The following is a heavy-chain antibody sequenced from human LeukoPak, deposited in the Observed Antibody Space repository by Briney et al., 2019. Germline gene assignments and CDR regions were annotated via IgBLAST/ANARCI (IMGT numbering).Heavy chain of an antibody. CDR2: IKQDGSEK. Sequence: GGSLRLSCAASGFTFSSYWMSWVRQAPGEGLEWVANIKQDGSEKYYVDSVKGRFTISRDNATNSLYLQMNSLRAEDTAVYYCARVMSGWYGYYFDYWGQGTLVTVSS. D-gene: IGHD6-19*01. CDR3: ARVMSGWYGYYFDY. J-gene: IGHJ4*02. V-gene: IGHV3-7*01. CDR1: GFTFSSYW.